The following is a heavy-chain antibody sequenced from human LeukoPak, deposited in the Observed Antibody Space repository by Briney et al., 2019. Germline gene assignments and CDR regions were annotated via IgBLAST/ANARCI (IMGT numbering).Heavy chain of an antibody. CDR2: ISSSSSYI. CDR3: ARGVRWELPYYFDY. Sequence: GGSLRLSCAASGFTFSSYSMNWVRQAPGKGLEWVSSISSSSSYIYYADSVKGRFTISRDNAKNSLYLQMNSLRAEDTAVYYCARGVRWELPYYFDYWGQGTLVTVSS. CDR1: GFTFSSYS. D-gene: IGHD1-26*01. J-gene: IGHJ4*02. V-gene: IGHV3-21*01.